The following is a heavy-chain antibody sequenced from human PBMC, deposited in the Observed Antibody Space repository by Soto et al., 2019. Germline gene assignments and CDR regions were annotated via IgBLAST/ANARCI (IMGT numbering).Heavy chain of an antibody. CDR2: IIPIFGTA. V-gene: IGHV1-69*13. D-gene: IGHD2-15*01. CDR3: ARERCSGGSCYSDFDY. CDR1: GGAFSSYA. J-gene: IGHJ4*02. Sequence: ASVKVSCKASGGAFSSYAISWVRQAPGQGLEWMGGIIPIFGTANYAQKFQGRVTITADESTSTAYMELSSLRSEDTAVYYCARERCSGGSCYSDFDYWGQGTLVTVSS.